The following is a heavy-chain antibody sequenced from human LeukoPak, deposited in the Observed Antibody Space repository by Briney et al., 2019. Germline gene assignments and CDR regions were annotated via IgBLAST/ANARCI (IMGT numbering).Heavy chain of an antibody. CDR3: ARERIAAAGNDAFDI. V-gene: IGHV4-30-4*08. CDR1: GGSISSSGYY. Sequence: KASETLSLTCTVSGGSISSSGYYWSWIRQHPGKGLEWIGYIYYSGSTYYNPSLKSRVTISVDTSKNQFSLKLSSVTAADTAVYYCARERIAAAGNDAFDIWGQGTMVTVSS. CDR2: IYYSGST. D-gene: IGHD6-13*01. J-gene: IGHJ3*02.